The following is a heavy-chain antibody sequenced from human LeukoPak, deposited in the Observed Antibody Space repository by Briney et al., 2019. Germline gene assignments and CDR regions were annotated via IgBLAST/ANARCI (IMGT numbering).Heavy chain of an antibody. Sequence: SVKVSCKTFGYTFTTYGISWVRQTPGQGLEWMARIIPILGIANYAQNFQGRVTITADKSTSTAYMELTSLRSEDTAVYYCARVDDSGYDNNAFDIWGQGTMVTVSS. J-gene: IGHJ3*02. D-gene: IGHD5-12*01. V-gene: IGHV1-69*04. CDR1: GYTFTTYG. CDR3: ARVDDSGYDNNAFDI. CDR2: IIPILGIA.